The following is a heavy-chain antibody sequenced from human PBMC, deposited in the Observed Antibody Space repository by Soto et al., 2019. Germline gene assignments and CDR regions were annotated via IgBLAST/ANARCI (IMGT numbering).Heavy chain of an antibody. D-gene: IGHD3-10*01. CDR2: IYYSGST. Sequence: QVQLQESGPGLVKPSQTLSLTCTVSGGSISSGDYYWSWIRQPPGKGLEWIGYIYYSGSTYYNPSLKSRVTISVDTSKNQFSLKLSSVTAADTAVYYCARGTMVRGVYYYYGMDVWGQGTTVTVSS. CDR3: ARGTMVRGVYYYYGMDV. V-gene: IGHV4-30-4*01. CDR1: GGSISSGDYY. J-gene: IGHJ6*02.